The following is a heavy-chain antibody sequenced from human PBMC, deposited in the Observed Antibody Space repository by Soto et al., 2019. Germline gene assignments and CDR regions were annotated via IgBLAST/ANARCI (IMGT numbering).Heavy chain of an antibody. D-gene: IGHD3-3*01. J-gene: IGHJ5*02. Sequence: SETLSLTCAVSGGSINNNFWSWVRQPPGKGLEWIGEIYQTGSINYNPSLRSRVTISVDKSKNQLSLKVDSVTAVDTAFYYCVRGNDNYDFWNNWSLDPWGQGTLVTAPQ. CDR1: GGSINNNFW. CDR3: VRGNDNYDFWNNWSLDP. CDR2: IYQTGSI. V-gene: IGHV4-4*02.